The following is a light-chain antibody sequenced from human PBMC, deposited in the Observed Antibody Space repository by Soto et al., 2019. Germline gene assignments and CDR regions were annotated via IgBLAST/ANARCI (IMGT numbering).Light chain of an antibody. V-gene: IGKV1-12*01. CDR3: LQVKSFPRT. Sequence: DIQMTHSPSSVSASVGDRVTITCRASQDINNRLAWFQQRPGRAPKYLIQAASILQSGFPSRFSGRGSGTDFTLTINSLQPEDLATYYCLQVKSFPRTFGQGTKVDI. J-gene: IGKJ1*01. CDR1: QDINNR. CDR2: AAS.